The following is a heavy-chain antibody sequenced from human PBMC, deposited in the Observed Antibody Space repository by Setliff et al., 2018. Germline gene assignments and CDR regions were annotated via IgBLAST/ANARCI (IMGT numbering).Heavy chain of an antibody. CDR3: VRSSAPQVVLAADFDS. J-gene: IGHJ4*02. Sequence: ASVKVSCKXSGFGFTTFGFSWVRQAPGQGXXXXXXXXXXXXXXXXXXXLXXXVTMTIATSATTVYMELQSLRSDDTAVYYCVRSSAPQVVLAADFDSWGQGTPVTVS. CDR1: GFGFTTFG. V-gene: IGHV1-18*01. CDR2: XXXXXXXX. D-gene: IGHD6-19*01.